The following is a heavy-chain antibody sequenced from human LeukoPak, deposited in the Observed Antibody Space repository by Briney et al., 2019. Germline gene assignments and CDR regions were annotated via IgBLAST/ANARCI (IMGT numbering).Heavy chain of an antibody. V-gene: IGHV1-2*02. Sequence: ASVKVSCKAFGYTFTGYYMHWVRQAPGQGLEWMGWINPNSGGTNYAQKFQGRVTMTRDTSISTADMELSRLRSDDTAVYYCARGGLRPLYGSGIVQSKYYFDYWGQGTLVTVSS. D-gene: IGHD3-10*01. CDR2: INPNSGGT. CDR3: ARGGLRPLYGSGIVQSKYYFDY. CDR1: GYTFTGYY. J-gene: IGHJ4*02.